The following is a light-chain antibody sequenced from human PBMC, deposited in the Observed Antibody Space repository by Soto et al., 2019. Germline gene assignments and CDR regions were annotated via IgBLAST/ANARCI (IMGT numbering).Light chain of an antibody. V-gene: IGKV3-20*01. CDR2: AAS. J-gene: IGKJ2*01. Sequence: EIVLTQSPGTLSLSPGERATLSCRASQSISSSYLAWYQQKPGQAPRLLIYAASSRATGIPDRFSGSGSGTDFTLTMSRLEPEDFEVYYCQQYGSSSYTFGQGTQLEIK. CDR1: QSISSSY. CDR3: QQYGSSSYT.